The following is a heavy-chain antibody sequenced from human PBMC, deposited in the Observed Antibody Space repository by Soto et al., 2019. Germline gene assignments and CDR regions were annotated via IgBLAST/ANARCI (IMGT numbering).Heavy chain of an antibody. D-gene: IGHD2-2*01. CDR2: INPSGGST. Sequence: ASVKVSCKASGYTFTSYYMHWVRQAPGQGLEWMGIINPSGGSTSYAQKFQGRVTMTRDTSTSTVYMELSSLRSEDTAVYYCARGLRDIVVVPAADYYYYYYMDVWGKGTKVTVSS. CDR1: GYTFTSYY. CDR3: ARGLRDIVVVPAADYYYYYYMDV. J-gene: IGHJ6*03. V-gene: IGHV1-46*03.